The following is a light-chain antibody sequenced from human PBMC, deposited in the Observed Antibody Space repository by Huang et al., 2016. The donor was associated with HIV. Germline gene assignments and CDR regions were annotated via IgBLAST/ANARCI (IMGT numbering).Light chain of an antibody. Sequence: EIVLTQSPATVSLSPGERATLSCRASQTISRYLAWYQHKPGQAPRLLICDAANRATGIPARFSSGRSGTDFTLTITSLEPEDFAVYYCQHRSNWPPYTFGQGTKLEIK. CDR1: QTISRY. J-gene: IGKJ2*01. CDR2: DAA. CDR3: QHRSNWPPYT. V-gene: IGKV3-11*01.